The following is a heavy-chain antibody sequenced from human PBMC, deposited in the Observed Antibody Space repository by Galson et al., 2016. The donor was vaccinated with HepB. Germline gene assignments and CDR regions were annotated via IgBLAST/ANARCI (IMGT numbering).Heavy chain of an antibody. D-gene: IGHD3-10*01. CDR2: ISYDGGNK. CDR1: GFAFWNFG. CDR3: ARDHDYSVSGSPAY. V-gene: IGHV3-30*03. J-gene: IGHJ4*02. Sequence: SLRLSCAASGFAFWNFGMHWVRQAPGKGLEWVAVISYDGGNKYYADSVKGRFTTSRDNSEKQLYLQMNSLRVDDTGVYYCARDHDYSVSGSPAYWGQGIQVTVSS.